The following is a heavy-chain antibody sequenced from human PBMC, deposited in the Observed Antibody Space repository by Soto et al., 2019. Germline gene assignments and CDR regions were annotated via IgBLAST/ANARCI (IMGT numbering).Heavy chain of an antibody. CDR2: IKSKTDGGTT. Sequence: PGGCPELACASCGDTVKSSVIAVSRQAPGKGLEWVVRIKSKTDGGTTDYAAPVKGRFTISRDDSKNTLYLQMNSLKTEDTAVYYCTTPRRSSGYYSRYGMGVLGQAT. CDR3: TTPRRSSGYYSRYGMGV. CDR1: GDTVKSSV. V-gene: IGHV3-15*01. J-gene: IGHJ6*01. D-gene: IGHD3-22*01.